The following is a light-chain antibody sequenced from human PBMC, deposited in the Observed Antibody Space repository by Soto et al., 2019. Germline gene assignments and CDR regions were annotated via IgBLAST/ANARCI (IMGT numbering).Light chain of an antibody. CDR1: QSVCSN. Sequence: ILFTQSPSTLSVSPLDRASLSFRFCQSVCSNLAWYQQKPGQAPRLRIYGASTRATGIPARFSGSGSGTEFTLTISSLHSEDFAVYVCQQYNNWTSITFGEGTRLDI. CDR2: GAS. CDR3: QQYNNWTSIT. V-gene: IGKV3-15*01. J-gene: IGKJ5*01.